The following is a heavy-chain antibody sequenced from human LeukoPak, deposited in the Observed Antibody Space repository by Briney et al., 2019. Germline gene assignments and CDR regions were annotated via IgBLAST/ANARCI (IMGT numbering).Heavy chain of an antibody. J-gene: IGHJ4*02. V-gene: IGHV3-30*02. CDR1: GFTFSSYG. CDR2: IRYDGSNK. D-gene: IGHD4-17*01. CDR3: AKDLARYGDYANFDY. Sequence: PGGSLRLSCAASGFTFSSYGMHWVRQAPGKGLEWVAFIRYDGSNKYYADSVKGRFTISRDNSKNTLYLQMNSLRAEDTAVYYCAKDLARYGDYANFDYWGQGTLVTVSS.